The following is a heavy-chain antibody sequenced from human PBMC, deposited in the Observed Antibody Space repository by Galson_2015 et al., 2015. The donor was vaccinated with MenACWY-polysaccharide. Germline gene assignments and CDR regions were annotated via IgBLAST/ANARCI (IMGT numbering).Heavy chain of an antibody. CDR1: GGSISSYY. CDR3: ARDALRPGALDI. Sequence: SETLSLTCSVSGGSISSYYWSWIRQPPGKGLEWIGYINYSGTTKYNPSLKSRVTISVDTSKNQFSLKLSSVTAADTAVYYCARDALRPGALDIWGQGTMVTVSS. J-gene: IGHJ3*02. CDR2: INYSGTT. V-gene: IGHV4-59*01.